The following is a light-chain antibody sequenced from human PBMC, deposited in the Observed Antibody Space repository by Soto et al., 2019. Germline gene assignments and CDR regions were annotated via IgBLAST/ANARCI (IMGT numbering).Light chain of an antibody. CDR2: DAS. Sequence: EIVLTQSPATLPLSPGERATLSCRASQSVSSYLAWYQQKPGQAPRLLIYDASNRATGIPARFSGSGSGTDFTLTISSLDPEDFAVYYCQQRSNWPITFGQGTRLAIK. J-gene: IGKJ5*01. CDR3: QQRSNWPIT. V-gene: IGKV3-11*01. CDR1: QSVSSY.